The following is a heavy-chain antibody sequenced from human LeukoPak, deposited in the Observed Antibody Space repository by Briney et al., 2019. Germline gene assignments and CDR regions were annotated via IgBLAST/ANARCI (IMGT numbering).Heavy chain of an antibody. Sequence: GGSLRLSCAASGFTFSSYWMHWVRQAPGKGLVWVSRINSDGSSTSYADSVKGRFTISRDNAKNTLYLQMNSLRAEDTAVYHCARQYSSGWYYFDYWGQGTLATVSS. J-gene: IGHJ4*02. CDR3: ARQYSSGWYYFDY. CDR2: INSDGSST. D-gene: IGHD6-19*01. CDR1: GFTFSSYW. V-gene: IGHV3-74*01.